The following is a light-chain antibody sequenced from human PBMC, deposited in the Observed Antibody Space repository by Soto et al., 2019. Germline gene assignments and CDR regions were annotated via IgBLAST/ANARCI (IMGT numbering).Light chain of an antibody. V-gene: IGKV1-39*01. CDR1: QSISSN. CDR3: QQSFRTPRT. Sequence: DIQVTQSPSSLSASVRDRVTITCRASQSISSNLNWYQHKLGEAPKLLIYAASSLQSGVPSRFSGSGSGTDFTLTISSLQPEDSVIYYCQQSFRTPRTFGGGTKVEIK. CDR2: AAS. J-gene: IGKJ4*01.